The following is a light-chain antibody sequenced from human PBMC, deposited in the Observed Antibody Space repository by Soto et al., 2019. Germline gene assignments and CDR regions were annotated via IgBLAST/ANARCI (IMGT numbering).Light chain of an antibody. CDR3: KQYDNSPIA. CDR1: QSISSSF. CDR2: GAS. Sequence: IGLTQTPGIVCRAGEERGSLCSRASQSISSSFLAWYQQKPGQAPRLLIYGASSRATGIPDRFSGTGSETDFTLTSSRLEPEDFAVYYCKQYDNSPIAFRQGTRLEIK. J-gene: IGKJ5*01. V-gene: IGKV3-20*01.